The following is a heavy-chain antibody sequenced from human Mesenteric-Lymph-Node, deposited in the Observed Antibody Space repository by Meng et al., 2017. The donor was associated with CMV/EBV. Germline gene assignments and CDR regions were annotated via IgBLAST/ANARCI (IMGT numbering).Heavy chain of an antibody. CDR1: GFTFSSYA. J-gene: IGHJ4*02. V-gene: IGHV3-30-3*01. CDR3: ASTLRCQG. CDR2: ISYDGSNK. Sequence: GESLKISCAASGFTFSSYAMHWVRQAPGKGLEWVAVISYDGSNKYYADSVKGRFTISRDNSKNTLYLQMNSLRAEDTAVYYCASTLRCQGWGQGTLVTVSS. D-gene: IGHD3-16*01.